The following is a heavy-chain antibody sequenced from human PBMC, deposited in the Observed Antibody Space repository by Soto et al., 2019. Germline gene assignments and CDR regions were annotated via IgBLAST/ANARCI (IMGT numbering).Heavy chain of an antibody. J-gene: IGHJ3*01. CDR2: IYWDDDK. CDR3: AHAYGGTSWPNDAFDV. CDR1: GFSLSADVVG. D-gene: IGHD2-2*01. Sequence: QITLKESGPTLVKPTQTLTLTCTFSGFSLSADVVGVGWIRQPPGKALEWLALIYWDDDKRYRPSLKSRLTITKATSKHQVVLTMTNMDPVDTATYYCAHAYGGTSWPNDAFDVWGQGTVVTVSS. V-gene: IGHV2-5*02.